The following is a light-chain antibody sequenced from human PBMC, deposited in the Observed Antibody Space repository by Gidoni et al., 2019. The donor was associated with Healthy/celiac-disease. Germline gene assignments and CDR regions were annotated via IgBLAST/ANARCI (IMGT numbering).Light chain of an antibody. V-gene: IGKV3-20*01. CDR2: GAS. Sequence: VLTQSPGTLSLSPGERATLSCRASQSVSSSYLAWYQQKPGQAPRLLLYGASSRATGIPDRFSASGSGTDFTLTISRLVPEDFAVYYCQQYGSSPYTFGQGTKLEIK. CDR1: QSVSSSY. J-gene: IGKJ2*01. CDR3: QQYGSSPYT.